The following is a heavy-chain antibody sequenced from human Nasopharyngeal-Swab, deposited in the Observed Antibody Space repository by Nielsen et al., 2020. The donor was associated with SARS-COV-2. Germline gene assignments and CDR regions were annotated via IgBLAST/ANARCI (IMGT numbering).Heavy chain of an antibody. D-gene: IGHD5-18*01. CDR2: ISIYNGDT. J-gene: IGHJ4*02. CDR3: ARDVEEWLVVPSLSFDH. V-gene: IGHV1-18*01. Sequence: WVRQAPGQGLEWMGWISIYNGDTNYAEKFQGRVSMTTDTSTTTAFMELTSLRSDDTAAYYCARDVEEWLVVPSLSFDHWGQGTLVTVSS.